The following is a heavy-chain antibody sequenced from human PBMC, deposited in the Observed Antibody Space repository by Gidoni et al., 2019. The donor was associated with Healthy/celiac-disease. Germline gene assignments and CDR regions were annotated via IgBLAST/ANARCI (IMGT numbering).Heavy chain of an antibody. D-gene: IGHD3-22*01. Sequence: EVQLVESGGGVVQPGRSLRLSCTASGFTFGDYAMSWVRQAPGKGLEWVGFIRSKAYGGTTEYAASVKGRFTISRDDSKSIAYLQMNSLKTEDTAVYYCTRVSGPGDSSGTGDFDLWGRGTLVTVSS. CDR1: GFTFGDYA. V-gene: IGHV3-49*04. J-gene: IGHJ2*01. CDR3: TRVSGPGDSSGTGDFDL. CDR2: IRSKAYGGTT.